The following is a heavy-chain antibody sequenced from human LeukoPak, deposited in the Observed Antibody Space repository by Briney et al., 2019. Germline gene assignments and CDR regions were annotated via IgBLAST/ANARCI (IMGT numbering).Heavy chain of an antibody. Sequence: PSETLSLTCTVSGVSISNYYWAWIRQPPGKGLEWSGHIYNSGSTYYNPSLKSRVPISGDTSKSKFSLKLSSVTVADTAVYHCARWTSCGDGDCYWLDYWGQGTMVTVSS. V-gene: IGHV4-4*08. CDR2: IYNSGST. D-gene: IGHD2-21*02. CDR1: GVSISNYY. CDR3: ARWTSCGDGDCYWLDY. J-gene: IGHJ4*02.